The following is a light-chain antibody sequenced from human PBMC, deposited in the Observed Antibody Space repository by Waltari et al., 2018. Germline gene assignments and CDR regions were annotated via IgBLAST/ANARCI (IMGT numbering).Light chain of an antibody. CDR2: GAS. V-gene: IGKV3-15*01. CDR1: QSVSSN. Sequence: EIVMTQSPATLSVSPGERATLSCRASQSVSSNLAWYQQKPGQAPRLLIYGASTRATGLRARFSGSGTGTEFALTISSLQSEDFAVYYCQQYNNWPLTFGGGTKVEIK. CDR3: QQYNNWPLT. J-gene: IGKJ4*01.